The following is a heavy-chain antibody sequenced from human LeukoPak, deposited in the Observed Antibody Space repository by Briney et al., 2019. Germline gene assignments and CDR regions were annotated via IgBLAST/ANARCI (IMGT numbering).Heavy chain of an antibody. V-gene: IGHV3-74*01. CDR2: INSDGSST. D-gene: IGHD3-10*01. CDR3: ARPKWGPDGDTDY. CDR1: GFTFSSYW. Sequence: GSLRLSCAASGFTFSSYWMHWVRQAPGKGLVWVSRINSDGSSTTYADSVKGRFTISRDNAKNTLYLQVNSLRADDTAVYYCARPKWGPDGDTDYWGQETLVTVSS. J-gene: IGHJ4*02.